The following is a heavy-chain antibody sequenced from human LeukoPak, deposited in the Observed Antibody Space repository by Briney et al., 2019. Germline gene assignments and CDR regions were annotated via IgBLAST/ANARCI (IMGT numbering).Heavy chain of an antibody. CDR1: GGSFSSYA. V-gene: IGHV1-69*01. D-gene: IGHD2-15*01. CDR2: IIPIFGTT. Sequence: SVRVSCKASGGSFSSYAISWVRQAPGQGLDWMGGIIPIFGTTDYAQKFQGRVTITADESTSTAYMELSSLRSEDTAVYYCARAHCSGGSCPLSNWFDPWGQGTLVTVSS. CDR3: ARAHCSGGSCPLSNWFDP. J-gene: IGHJ5*02.